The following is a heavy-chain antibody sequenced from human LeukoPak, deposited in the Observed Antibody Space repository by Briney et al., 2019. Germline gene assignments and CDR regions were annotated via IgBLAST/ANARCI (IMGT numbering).Heavy chain of an antibody. V-gene: IGHV1-2*02. CDR3: AREPPVNDCSGGSCYSGSFGY. CDR1: GYTFTGYY. D-gene: IGHD2-15*01. Sequence: GASVKVSCKASGYTFTGYYMHWVRQAPGQGLEWMGWINPNSGGTNYAQKFQGRVTMTRDTSISTAYMELSRLRSDDTAVYYCAREPPVNDCSGGSCYSGSFGYWGQGTLVTVSS. CDR2: INPNSGGT. J-gene: IGHJ4*02.